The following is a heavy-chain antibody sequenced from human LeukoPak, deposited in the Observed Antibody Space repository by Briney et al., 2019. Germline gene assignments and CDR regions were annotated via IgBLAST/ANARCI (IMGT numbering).Heavy chain of an antibody. V-gene: IGHV3-74*01. D-gene: IGHD2-2*01. CDR3: ARGCSSTSCHVRSDY. CDR2: INSDGSST. Sequence: GGSLRLSCAAPGFTFSSYWMHWVRQAPGKGLVWVSRINSDGSSTSYADSVKGRFTISRDNAKNTLYLQMSSLRAEDTAVYYCARGCSSTSCHVRSDYWGQGTLVTVSS. J-gene: IGHJ4*02. CDR1: GFTFSSYW.